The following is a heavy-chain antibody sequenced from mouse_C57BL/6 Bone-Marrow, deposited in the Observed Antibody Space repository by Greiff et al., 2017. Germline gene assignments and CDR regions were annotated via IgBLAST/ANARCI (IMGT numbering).Heavy chain of an antibody. Sequence: EVQLQQPGPELVKPGASVKISCKASGYSFTDYNMNWVKQSNGQGLEWIGVINPNDGTTSYNQKFKGKATLTVDQSSSTAYMQRNSLTSEDSAVYYCARGYDCDYALDYWGQGTAVTVSA. J-gene: IGHJ4*01. CDR1: GYSFTDYN. V-gene: IGHV1-39*01. D-gene: IGHD2-4*01. CDR2: INPNDGTT. CDR3: ARGYDCDYALDY.